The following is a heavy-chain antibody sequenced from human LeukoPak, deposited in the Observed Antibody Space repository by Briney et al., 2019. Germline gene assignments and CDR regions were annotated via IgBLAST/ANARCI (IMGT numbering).Heavy chain of an antibody. J-gene: IGHJ4*02. Sequence: GGSLRLSRAASGFTFSDYYMSWIRRAPGKGLEWVSDLSGSGDSKFYLDSVKGRFTISRDNAKKSLYLQLSSLRAEDTAVYYCARRAYSDHFFDYWGQGTLVTVSP. CDR1: GFTFSDYY. CDR3: ARRAYSDHFFDY. D-gene: IGHD4-17*01. CDR2: LSGSGDSK. V-gene: IGHV3-11*01.